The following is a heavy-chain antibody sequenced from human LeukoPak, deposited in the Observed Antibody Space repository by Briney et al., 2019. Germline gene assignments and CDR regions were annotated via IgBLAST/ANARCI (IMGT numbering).Heavy chain of an antibody. V-gene: IGHV1-46*01. CDR3: ARLRRHLVATTTKGYFDY. D-gene: IGHD5-12*01. CDR1: GYTFTSYY. J-gene: IGHJ4*02. Sequence: GASVKVSCKASGYTFTSYYMHWVRQAPGQGLEWMGIINPSGGSTSYAQKFQGRVTMTRDTSTSTVYMELGSLRSEDTAVYYCARLRRHLVATTTKGYFDYWGQGTLVTVSS. CDR2: INPSGGST.